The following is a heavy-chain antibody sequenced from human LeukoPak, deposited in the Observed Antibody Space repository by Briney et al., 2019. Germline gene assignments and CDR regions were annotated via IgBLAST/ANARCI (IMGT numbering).Heavy chain of an antibody. V-gene: IGHV1-2*02. J-gene: IGHJ4*02. Sequence: ASVKVSCKASGYTFTGYYMHWVRQAPGQGLEWMGWINPNSGGTNHAQKFQGRVTMTRDTSISTAYMELSRLRSDDTAVYYCARALAVEMATITVYWGQGTLVTVSS. CDR2: INPNSGGT. D-gene: IGHD5-12*01. CDR1: GYTFTGYY. CDR3: ARALAVEMATITVY.